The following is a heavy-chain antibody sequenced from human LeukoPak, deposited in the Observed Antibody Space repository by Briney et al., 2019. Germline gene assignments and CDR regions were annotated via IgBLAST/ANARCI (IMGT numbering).Heavy chain of an antibody. D-gene: IGHD6-19*01. Sequence: SETLSLTCTVSGGSISSYYWSWIRQPPGKGLEWIGYIYYSGSTNYNPSLKSRVTISVDTSKNQFSLKLSSVTAADTAVYYCARRGAVAGTRDYFDCWGQGTLVTVSS. CDR1: GGSISSYY. V-gene: IGHV4-59*08. CDR3: ARRGAVAGTRDYFDC. CDR2: IYYSGST. J-gene: IGHJ4*02.